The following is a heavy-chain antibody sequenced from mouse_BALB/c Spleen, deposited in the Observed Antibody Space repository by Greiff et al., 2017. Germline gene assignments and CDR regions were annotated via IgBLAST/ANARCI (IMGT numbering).Heavy chain of an antibody. D-gene: IGHD2-1*01. CDR3: TRDYGNYEGAMDY. Sequence: QVQLQQSGAELVKPGASVKLSCKASGYTFTSYYMYWVKQRPGQGLEWIGEINPSNGGTNFNEKFKSKATLTVDKSSSTAYMQLSSLTSEDSAVYYCTRDYGNYEGAMDYWGQGTSVTVSS. J-gene: IGHJ4*01. CDR1: GYTFTSYY. CDR2: INPSNGGT. V-gene: IGHV1S81*02.